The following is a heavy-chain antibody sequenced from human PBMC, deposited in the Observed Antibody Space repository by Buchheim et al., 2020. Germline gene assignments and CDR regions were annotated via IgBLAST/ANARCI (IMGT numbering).Heavy chain of an antibody. CDR2: ISYDGSNK. D-gene: IGHD1-26*01. Sequence: QVQLVESGGGVVQPGRSLRLSCAAPGFTFSSYAMHWVRQAPGKGLEWVAVISYDGSNKYYADSVKGRFTISRDNSKNTLYLQMNSLRAEDTAVYYCARGGVGGSYNWFDPWGQGTL. CDR1: GFTFSSYA. J-gene: IGHJ5*02. CDR3: ARGGVGGSYNWFDP. V-gene: IGHV3-30*04.